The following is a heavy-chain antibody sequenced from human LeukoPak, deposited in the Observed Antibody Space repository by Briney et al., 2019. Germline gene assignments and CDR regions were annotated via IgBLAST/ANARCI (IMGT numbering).Heavy chain of an antibody. CDR3: ARLAGDGYNLDY. Sequence: GGSLRLSCAASGFTFSSYAMSWVRQAPGKGLEWVSALSGSGGTTYYADSVKGRFTISRDNSKNTLYLQMNSLRAEDTAVYYCARLAGDGYNLDYWGQGTLVTVSS. D-gene: IGHD5-24*01. J-gene: IGHJ4*02. V-gene: IGHV3-23*01. CDR1: GFTFSSYA. CDR2: LSGSGGTT.